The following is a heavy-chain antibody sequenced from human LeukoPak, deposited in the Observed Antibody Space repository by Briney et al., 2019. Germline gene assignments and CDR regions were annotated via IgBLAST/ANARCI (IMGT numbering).Heavy chain of an antibody. D-gene: IGHD2-2*01. J-gene: IGHJ4*02. CDR1: GGTFSSYA. Sequence: SVKVSCKASGGTFSSYAISWVRQAPGQGLEWMGRIIPILGIANYAQKFQGRVTITADKSTSTAYMELSSLRSEDTAVYYCARDTTSWSAFDYWGQGTLVTVSS. V-gene: IGHV1-69*04. CDR2: IIPILGIA. CDR3: ARDTTSWSAFDY.